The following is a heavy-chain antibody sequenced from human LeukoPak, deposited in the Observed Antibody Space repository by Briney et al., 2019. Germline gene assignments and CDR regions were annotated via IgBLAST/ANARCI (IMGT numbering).Heavy chain of an antibody. D-gene: IGHD2-2*01. CDR1: EFTFSSYW. CDR3: ARDDCSSISCYHNWFDP. V-gene: IGHV3-7*01. Sequence: GGSLRLSCAASEFTFSSYWMSWVRQAPGKGLEWVANIKQDGSEKYYVDSVKGRFTISRDNAKNSLYLQMNSLRAEDTAVYYCARDDCSSISCYHNWFDPWGQGTLVTVSS. CDR2: IKQDGSEK. J-gene: IGHJ5*02.